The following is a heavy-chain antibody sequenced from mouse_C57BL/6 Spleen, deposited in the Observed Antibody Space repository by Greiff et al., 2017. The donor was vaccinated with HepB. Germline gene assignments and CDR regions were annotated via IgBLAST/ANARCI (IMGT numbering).Heavy chain of an antibody. CDR2: IDPSDSYT. D-gene: IGHD1-1*01. Sequence: QVQLKQPGAELVMPGASVKLSCKASGYTFTSYWMHWVKQRPGQGLEWIGEIDPSDSYTNYNQKFKGKSTLTEDKSSSTAYMQLSSLTSEDSAVYYCARLGQTPSITLDYWGQGTSVTVSS. CDR3: ARLGQTPSITLDY. CDR1: GYTFTSYW. J-gene: IGHJ4*01. V-gene: IGHV1-69*01.